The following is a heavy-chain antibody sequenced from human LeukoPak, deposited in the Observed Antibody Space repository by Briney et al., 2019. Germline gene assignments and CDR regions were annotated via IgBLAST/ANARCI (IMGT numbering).Heavy chain of an antibody. V-gene: IGHV4-59*06. CDR1: GASISKYY. D-gene: IGHD6-19*01. Sequence: SETLSLTCTVFGASISKYYWSWIRQHPGKGLEWIGYIYYSGSTYYNPSLKSRVTISVDTSKNQFSLKLSSVTAADTAVYYCARQREVAVQNWFDPWGQGTLVTVSS. CDR2: IYYSGST. J-gene: IGHJ5*02. CDR3: ARQREVAVQNWFDP.